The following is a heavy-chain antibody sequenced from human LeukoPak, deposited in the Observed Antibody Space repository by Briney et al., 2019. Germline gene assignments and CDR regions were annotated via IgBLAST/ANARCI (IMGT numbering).Heavy chain of an antibody. J-gene: IGHJ4*02. CDR1: GFTFSTYA. D-gene: IGHD2-15*01. Sequence: GGSLRLSCAASGFTFSTYAMTWVRQAPGKGLEWVSSITGSGDGTSAADSVKGRFSISRDNSKNTLYLQMNSLRAEDTAVYYCAKVGGYCSGGSCWIDYWGQGTLVTVSS. CDR2: ITGSGDGT. CDR3: AKVGGYCSGGSCWIDY. V-gene: IGHV3-23*01.